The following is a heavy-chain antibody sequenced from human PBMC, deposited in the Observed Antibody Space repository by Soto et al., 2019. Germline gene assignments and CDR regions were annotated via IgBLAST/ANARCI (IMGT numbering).Heavy chain of an antibody. CDR1: SGSISSSNW. CDR3: ARERQYYDFGGVGGDYYYMDV. J-gene: IGHJ6*03. V-gene: IGHV4-4*02. CDR2: IYHSGST. Sequence: SETLSLTCAVSSGSISSSNWWSWVRQPPGKGLEWIGEIYHSGSTNYNPSLKSRVTISVDKSKNQFSLKLSSVTAADTAVYYCARERQYYDFGGVGGDYYYMDVWGKGTTVTVSS. D-gene: IGHD3-3*01.